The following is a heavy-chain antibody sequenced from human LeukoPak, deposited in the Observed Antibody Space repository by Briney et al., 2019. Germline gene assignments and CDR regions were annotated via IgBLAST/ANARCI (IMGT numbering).Heavy chain of an antibody. V-gene: IGHV3-7*03. CDR1: KFTFSSYW. D-gene: IGHD5-24*01. J-gene: IGHJ4*02. CDR3: AKDRIKDGYNDY. Sequence: GGSLRLSCVASKFTFSSYWMSWVRQSPGKGLEWVANIKEDGSAKYYVDSVKGRFTISRDNSKNMLYLQMNSLRAEDTAVYYCAKDRIKDGYNDYWGQGILVTVSS. CDR2: IKEDGSAK.